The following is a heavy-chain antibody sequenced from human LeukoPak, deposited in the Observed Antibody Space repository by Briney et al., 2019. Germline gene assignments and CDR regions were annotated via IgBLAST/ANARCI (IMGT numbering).Heavy chain of an antibody. CDR3: ARTSRASPGWRPRLKNAFDL. CDR1: AFTFSNYW. Sequence: PGGSLRLSCTASAFTFSNYWMSWVRQAPGKGLEWVASINQDGSAKDSVHSVEGRFIISRDNAKNSLYLQMDSLRAEDTAVYYCARTSRASPGWRPRLKNAFDLWGLGTLVTVSS. D-gene: IGHD6-6*01. J-gene: IGHJ3*01. CDR2: INQDGSAK. V-gene: IGHV3-7*03.